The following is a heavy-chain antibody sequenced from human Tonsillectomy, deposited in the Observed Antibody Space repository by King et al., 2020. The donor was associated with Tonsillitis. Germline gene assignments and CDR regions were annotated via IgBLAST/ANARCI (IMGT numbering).Heavy chain of an antibody. D-gene: IGHD4-17*01. Sequence: QLQESGPGLVKPSETLSLTCTVSGGSISSYFWSWIRQPPGKGLEWIGYIYYSGTTSYNPSLKSRVTISLDTSKNHFSLNLRSVTTADTAMYYCARGRDYGDYWGQGTLVTVSS. V-gene: IGHV4-59*01. CDR1: GGSISSYF. CDR3: ARGRDYGDY. J-gene: IGHJ4*02. CDR2: IYYSGTT.